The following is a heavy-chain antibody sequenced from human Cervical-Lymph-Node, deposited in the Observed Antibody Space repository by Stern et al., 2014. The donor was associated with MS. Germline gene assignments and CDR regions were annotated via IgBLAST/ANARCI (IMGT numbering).Heavy chain of an antibody. CDR3: ARVVVVAATGQFDP. CDR2: IYYSGSN. J-gene: IGHJ5*02. V-gene: IGHV4-59*01. D-gene: IGHD2-15*01. CDR1: GDSISSYH. Sequence: QVQLQESGPGLVKPSETLSLTCTVSGDSISSYHWSWIRQPPGKGLEWIGYIYYSGSNNYNPSLKSRVTISVDTSKNQFSLKLSSVTAADTAVYYCARVVVVAATGQFDPWGQGTLVTVSS.